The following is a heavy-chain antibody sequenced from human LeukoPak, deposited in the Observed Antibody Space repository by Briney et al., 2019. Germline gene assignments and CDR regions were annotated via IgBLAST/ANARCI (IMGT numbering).Heavy chain of an antibody. D-gene: IGHD2-15*01. V-gene: IGHV4-34*01. CDR3: ARDRGGIHCSGGSCYSSSWFDP. CDR1: GGSFNGYY. CDR2: INHSGYI. Sequence: SETLPLTCAVDGGSFNGYYWSWIRQPPGKGLEWIGEINHSGYINYNPSLKSRVTISGDTSKNQFSLKLSSVTAADTAVYYCARDRGGIHCSGGSCYSSSWFDPWGQGTLVTVSS. J-gene: IGHJ5*02.